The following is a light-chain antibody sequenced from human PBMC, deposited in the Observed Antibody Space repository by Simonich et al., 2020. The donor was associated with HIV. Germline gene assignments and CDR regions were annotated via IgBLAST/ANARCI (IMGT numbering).Light chain of an antibody. J-gene: IGKJ2*01. CDR2: WAS. Sequence: DIVMTQSPDSLAVSLGERDTINCKTSQSVLYSSNNKNYLAWYQQKSGQPPKLLIYWASTRESGVPDRFSGSGSGTDFTLTISSLQAEDVAVYYCQQYYSTLYTFGQGTKLEIK. CDR3: QQYYSTLYT. V-gene: IGKV4-1*01. CDR1: QSVLYSSNNKNY.